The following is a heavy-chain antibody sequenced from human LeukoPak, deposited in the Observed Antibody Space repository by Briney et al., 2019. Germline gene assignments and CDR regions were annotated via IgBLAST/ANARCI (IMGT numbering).Heavy chain of an antibody. D-gene: IGHD5-18*01. CDR2: ISAGGGST. CDR1: VVTFNNDA. V-gene: IGHV3-23*01. Sequence: GGALRLSCAASVVTFNNDATKCGRQAPGKGLEWGSGISAGGGSTNYADSVKGRFNISTDNSKNTLYLKMNSLSAEESALSYCAKVDPAGYNYGLYYSDYWGQGTLVTVSS. J-gene: IGHJ4*02. CDR3: AKVDPAGYNYGLYYSDY.